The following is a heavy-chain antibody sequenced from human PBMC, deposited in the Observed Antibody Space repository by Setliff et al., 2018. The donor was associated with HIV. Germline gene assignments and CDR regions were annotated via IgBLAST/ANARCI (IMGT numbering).Heavy chain of an antibody. Sequence: SETLSLTCTVSGGSISSGSFYWSWMRQPAGRRLEWIGRIYTSGSTNYNPSLKSRVTISVDTSKNQFSLKLSSVTAADTAVYYCARIYDYGSYYFDYWGQGTLVTVSS. CDR3: ARIYDYGSYYFDY. CDR1: GGSISSGSFY. CDR2: IYTSGST. J-gene: IGHJ4*02. D-gene: IGHD4-17*01. V-gene: IGHV4-61*02.